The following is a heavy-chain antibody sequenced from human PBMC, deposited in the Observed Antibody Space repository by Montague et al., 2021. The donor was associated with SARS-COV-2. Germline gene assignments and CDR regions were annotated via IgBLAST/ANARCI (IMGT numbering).Heavy chain of an antibody. Sequence: SETLSLTCTVSGGSVSSGSYYWSWTRQPPGKGLEWIGYIYYSGSTNYNPSLKSRVTISVDTSKNQFSLKLSSVTAADTAVYYCASSGWYPGWFDPWGQGTLVTVSS. J-gene: IGHJ5*02. CDR1: GGSVSSGSYY. CDR3: ASSGWYPGWFDP. V-gene: IGHV4-61*01. CDR2: IYYSGST. D-gene: IGHD6-19*01.